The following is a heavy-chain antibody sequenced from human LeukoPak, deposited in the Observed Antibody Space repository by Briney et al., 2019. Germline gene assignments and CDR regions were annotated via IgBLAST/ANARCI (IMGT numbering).Heavy chain of an antibody. D-gene: IGHD6-19*01. Sequence: PGGSLRLSCAASGFTFSSYWMSWVRQAPGKGLEWVTSIKQDGSQKYYVDSVKGRFTISRDNAKNSLYLQMNSLRAEDTAVYYCARELWQWRYWGQGTLVTVSS. CDR1: GFTFSSYW. V-gene: IGHV3-7*03. CDR3: ARELWQWRY. J-gene: IGHJ4*02. CDR2: IKQDGSQK.